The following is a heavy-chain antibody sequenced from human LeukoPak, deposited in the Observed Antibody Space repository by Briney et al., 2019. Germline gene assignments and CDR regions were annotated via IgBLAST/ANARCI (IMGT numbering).Heavy chain of an antibody. Sequence: PVGSLRLSCAASGFTFSSYAMSWVRQAPGKGLECVSAISGSGGSTYYADSVKGRFTISRDNSKNTLYLQMNSLRAEDTAVYYCAKDNYYDSSGYYDYWGQGTLVTVSS. D-gene: IGHD3-22*01. J-gene: IGHJ4*02. CDR2: ISGSGGST. V-gene: IGHV3-23*01. CDR1: GFTFSSYA. CDR3: AKDNYYDSSGYYDY.